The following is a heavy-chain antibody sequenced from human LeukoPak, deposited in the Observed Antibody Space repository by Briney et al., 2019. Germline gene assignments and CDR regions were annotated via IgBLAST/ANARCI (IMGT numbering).Heavy chain of an antibody. D-gene: IGHD6-25*01. CDR3: AQREAGFDY. V-gene: IGHV1-8*01. Sequence: GASVKVSCTASGYTFTNNDINWVRQAPGQGLEWMGWMNPNSGNTGYGQKFQGRVTMTRNTSISAAYMELSSLRSDDTAVYYCAQREAGFDYWGQGTLVTVSS. CDR2: MNPNSGNT. J-gene: IGHJ4*02. CDR1: GYTFTNND.